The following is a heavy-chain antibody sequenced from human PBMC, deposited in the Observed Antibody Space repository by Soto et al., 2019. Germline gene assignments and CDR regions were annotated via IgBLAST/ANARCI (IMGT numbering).Heavy chain of an antibody. CDR2: ISAYNGNT. CDR1: GYTFYSYG. CDR3: ARASLGPLFGVVNYYGMDV. J-gene: IGHJ6*01. D-gene: IGHD3-3*01. Sequence: QVLLVQSGDEVKKPGASVKVSCKASGYTFYSYGLSWIRQAPGQGLEWMGWISAYNGNTYYTQRLQVRLTITADTSTNTAYLELRSLRSDDTAIYYCARASLGPLFGVVNYYGMDVWGQGTTVTVSS. V-gene: IGHV1-18*01.